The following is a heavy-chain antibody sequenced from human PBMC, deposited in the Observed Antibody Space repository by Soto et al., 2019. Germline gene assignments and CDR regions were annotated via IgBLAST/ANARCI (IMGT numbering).Heavy chain of an antibody. V-gene: IGHV3-23*01. CDR3: VNVLLWFGPFDY. CDR1: GFTFSSYA. CDR2: ISGSGGST. Sequence: PGGSLRLSCAASGFTFSSYAMSWVRQAPGKGLEWVSAISGSGGSTYYADSVKGRFTISRDNSKNTLYLQMNSLRAEDTAVYYCVNVLLWFGPFDYWGQGTLVTVSS. J-gene: IGHJ4*02. D-gene: IGHD3-10*01.